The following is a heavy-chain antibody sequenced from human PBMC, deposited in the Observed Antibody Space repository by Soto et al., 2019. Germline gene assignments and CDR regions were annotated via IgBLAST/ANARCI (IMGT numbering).Heavy chain of an antibody. CDR3: ASGGEMGTWGPDNWFDP. V-gene: IGHV4-39*01. CDR2: IYYSGST. CDR1: GGSISSSSYY. Sequence: QLQLQESGPGLVKPSETLSLTCTVSGGSISSSSYYWGWIRQPPGKGLEGIGSIYYSGSTYYNPSLKSRVTLSVDTSKNQFSLKLSSVTAADTAVYYCASGGEMGTWGPDNWFDPWGQGTLVTVSS. D-gene: IGHD3-16*01. J-gene: IGHJ5*02.